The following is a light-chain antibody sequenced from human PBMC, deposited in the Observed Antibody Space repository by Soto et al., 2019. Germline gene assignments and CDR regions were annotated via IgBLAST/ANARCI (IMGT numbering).Light chain of an antibody. V-gene: IGLV2-14*01. CDR3: SSYTSSSTLV. J-gene: IGLJ1*01. CDR2: GVT. CDR1: GSDVGGYNY. Sequence: QSALTQPASVSGSARQSITISCTGTGSDVGGYNYVSWYQQHPGKAPKLMIYGVTNRPSGVSNRFSGSKSGNTASLTISGLQAEDEADYYCSSYTSSSTLVFGTGTKVTVL.